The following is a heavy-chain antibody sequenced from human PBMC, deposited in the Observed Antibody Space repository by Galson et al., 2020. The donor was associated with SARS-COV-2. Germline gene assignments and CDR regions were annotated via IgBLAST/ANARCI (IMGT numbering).Heavy chain of an antibody. J-gene: IGHJ4*02. Sequence: SETLSLTCTVSGGSISSGGYYWSWIRQHPGKGLEWIGYIYYSGSTYYNPSLKSRVTISVDTSKNQFSLKLCSVTAADTAVYYCARGVNWNDPYLNYWGQGTLVTVSS. V-gene: IGHV4-31*03. CDR2: IYYSGST. D-gene: IGHD1-1*01. CDR1: GGSISSGGYY. CDR3: ARGVNWNDPYLNY.